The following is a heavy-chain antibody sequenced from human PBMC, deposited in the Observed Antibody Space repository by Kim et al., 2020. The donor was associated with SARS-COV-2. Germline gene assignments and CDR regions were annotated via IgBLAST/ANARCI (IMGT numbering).Heavy chain of an antibody. V-gene: IGHV3-21*06. CDR3: VSRGDFWSGYPAD. D-gene: IGHD3-3*01. Sequence: GGSLRLSCAASGFTFSIYNMNWVRQAPGKGLEWVSSISSSSEYRFYADSVKGRFTISRDNAKNLLFLQMNGLRAEDTAVYYCVSRGDFWSGYPADWGQVTLVTVSS. CDR1: GFTFSIYN. CDR2: ISSSSEYR. J-gene: IGHJ4*02.